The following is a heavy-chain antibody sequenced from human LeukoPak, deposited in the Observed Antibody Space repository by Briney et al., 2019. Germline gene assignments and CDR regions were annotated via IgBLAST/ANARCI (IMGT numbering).Heavy chain of an antibody. D-gene: IGHD2-21*02. V-gene: IGHV1-8*02. CDR2: MNPNSGNT. CDR3: ARGLRSDY. CDR1: GYTFTSYG. J-gene: IGHJ4*02. Sequence: ASVKVSCKASGYTFTSYGISWVRQATGQGLEWMGWMNPNSGNTGYAQKFLGRVTMTSNPSITTAYMELTNLRSDDTAVYYCARGLRSDYWGQGTMVTVSS.